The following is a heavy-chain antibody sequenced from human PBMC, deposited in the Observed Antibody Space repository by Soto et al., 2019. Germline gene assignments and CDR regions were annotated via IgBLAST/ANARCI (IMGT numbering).Heavy chain of an antibody. J-gene: IGHJ3*02. CDR1: GGSISTFS. Sequence: QVQLQESGPGLVEPSETLSLTCTVSGGSISTFSWNRIRQPAGKGLEWIGRVDTTGGTNYIACLKSRVTMSVGTSKNQFALNRRFLIGADTAGYFCAKDDSGAADIWGQGTMVTVS. V-gene: IGHV4-4*07. CDR2: VDTTGGT. D-gene: IGHD3-16*01. CDR3: AKDDSGAADI.